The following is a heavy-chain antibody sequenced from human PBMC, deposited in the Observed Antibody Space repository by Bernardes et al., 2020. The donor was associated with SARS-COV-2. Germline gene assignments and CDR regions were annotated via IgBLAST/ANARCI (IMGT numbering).Heavy chain of an antibody. V-gene: IGHV3-33*01. CDR3: ARDPSFTYYYDSSGSALVRGMDV. Sequence: SLRLSCAASGFTFSSYGMHWVRQAPGKGLEWVAVIWYDGSNKYYADSVKGRFTISRDNSKNTLYLQMNSLRAEDTAVYYCARDPSFTYYYDSSGSALVRGMDVWGQGTTVTVSS. D-gene: IGHD3-22*01. J-gene: IGHJ6*02. CDR2: IWYDGSNK. CDR1: GFTFSSYG.